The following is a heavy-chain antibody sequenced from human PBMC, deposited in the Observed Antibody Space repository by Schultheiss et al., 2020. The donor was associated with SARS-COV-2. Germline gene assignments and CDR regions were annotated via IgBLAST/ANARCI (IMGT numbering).Heavy chain of an antibody. V-gene: IGHV3-30-3*01. CDR2: ISYDGSNK. D-gene: IGHD5-18*01. CDR1: GFTFSNAW. CDR3: ARDQPSRIQLWLPYGMDV. Sequence: GGSLRLSCAASGFTFSNAWMSWVRQAPGKGLEWVAVISYDGSNKYYADSVKGRFTISRDNSKNTLYLQMNSLRAEDTAVYYCARDQPSRIQLWLPYGMDVWGQGTTVTVSS. J-gene: IGHJ6*02.